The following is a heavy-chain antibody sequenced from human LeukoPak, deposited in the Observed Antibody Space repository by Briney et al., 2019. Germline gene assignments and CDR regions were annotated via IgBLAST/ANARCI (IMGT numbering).Heavy chain of an antibody. D-gene: IGHD3-10*01. CDR3: AGVRGVILRWFDP. V-gene: IGHV4-30-4*01. J-gene: IGHJ5*02. CDR2: IYYSGST. Sequence: PSETLSLTCTVSGGSISSGDYYWSWIRQPPGKGLEWIGYIYYSGSTYYNPSLKSRVTISVDTSKNQFSLKLSSVTAADTAVYYCAGVRGVILRWFDPWGQGTLVTVSS. CDR1: GGSISSGDYY.